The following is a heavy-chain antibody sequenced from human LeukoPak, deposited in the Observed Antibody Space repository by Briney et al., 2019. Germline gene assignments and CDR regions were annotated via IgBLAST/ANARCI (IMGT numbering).Heavy chain of an antibody. CDR2: IIPIFGTA. CDR3: ASFYGSGSPHYYYYYMDV. V-gene: IGHV1-69*13. J-gene: IGHJ6*03. CDR1: GGTFSGYA. D-gene: IGHD3-10*01. Sequence: GASVKVSCKASGGTFSGYAISWVRQAPGQGLEWMGGIIPIFGTANYAQKFQGRVTIIADESMSTAYMELSSLRSEDTAVYYCASFYGSGSPHYYYYYMDVWGKGTTVTVSS.